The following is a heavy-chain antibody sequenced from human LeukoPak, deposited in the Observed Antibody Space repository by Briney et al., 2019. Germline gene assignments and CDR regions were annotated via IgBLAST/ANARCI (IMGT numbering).Heavy chain of an antibody. Sequence: PGGSLRLSCAASGFTFSNAWMSWLRQAPGKGLEWVGRIKSKTDGRTTDYAAPVKGRFTISRDDSKNTLYLQMNSLKTEDTAVYYCTTAAKGYYGSGSYYHWGQGTLVTVSS. CDR3: TTAAKGYYGSGSYYH. J-gene: IGHJ5*02. CDR2: IKSKTDGRTT. D-gene: IGHD3-10*01. CDR1: GFTFSNAW. V-gene: IGHV3-15*01.